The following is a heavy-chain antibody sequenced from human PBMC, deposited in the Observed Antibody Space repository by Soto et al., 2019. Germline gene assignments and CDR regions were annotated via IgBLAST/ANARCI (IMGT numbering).Heavy chain of an antibody. D-gene: IGHD6-13*01. J-gene: IGHJ4*02. CDR3: ARALGTAAADY. CDR1: GFTSSSHD. CDR2: IGTAGDT. V-gene: IGHV3-13*01. Sequence: GGSLRLSCAASGFTSSSHDMHWVRQATGKGLEWVSAIGTAGDTYYPGSVKGRFTISRENAKNSLYLQMNSLRAGDTAVYYCARALGTAAADYWGQGTLVTVSS.